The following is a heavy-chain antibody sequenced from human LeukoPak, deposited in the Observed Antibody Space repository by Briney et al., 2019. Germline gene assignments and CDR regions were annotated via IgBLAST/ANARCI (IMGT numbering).Heavy chain of an antibody. V-gene: IGHV4-34*01. CDR1: GGSFSGYY. Sequence: SETLSLTCAVYGGSFSGYYWSWIRQPPGKGLEWIGEINHSGSTNYNPSLKSRVTISVDTSKNQFSLKLSSVTAADTAVYYCASGSVVGATNFDYWGQGTLVTVSS. D-gene: IGHD1-26*01. CDR3: ASGSVVGATNFDY. CDR2: INHSGST. J-gene: IGHJ4*02.